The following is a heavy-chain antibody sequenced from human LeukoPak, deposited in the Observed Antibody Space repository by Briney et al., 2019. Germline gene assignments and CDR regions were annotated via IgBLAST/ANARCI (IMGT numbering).Heavy chain of an antibody. CDR2: IYYRGST. Sequence: SETLSLTCTVSGGSISSSSYYWGWIRQPPGKGLEWIGSIYYRGSTYYNPSLKSRVTISVDTSKNQFSLKLSSVTAADTAVYYCARPRTTNPNWFDPWGQGTLVTVSS. J-gene: IGHJ5*02. V-gene: IGHV4-39*01. CDR3: ARPRTTNPNWFDP. D-gene: IGHD4-11*01. CDR1: GGSISSSSYY.